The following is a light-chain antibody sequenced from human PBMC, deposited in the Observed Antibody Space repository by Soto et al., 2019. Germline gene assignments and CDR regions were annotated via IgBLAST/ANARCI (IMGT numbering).Light chain of an antibody. CDR1: QGIRYD. J-gene: IGKJ1*01. CDR3: LQDYSYPRT. V-gene: IGKV1-6*01. Sequence: AIQMTQSPSSLSAYVGDRVTITCRASQGIRYDLGWYQQKPGKAPKLLIYTASSLQSGVPSRFSGSGSGTDFTLTISSLQPEDFATYYCLQDYSYPRTFGQGTKVEIK. CDR2: TAS.